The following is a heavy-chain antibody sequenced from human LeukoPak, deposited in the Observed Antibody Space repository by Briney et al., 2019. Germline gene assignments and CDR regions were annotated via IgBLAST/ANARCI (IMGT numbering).Heavy chain of an antibody. V-gene: IGHV3-53*01. CDR2: IYSGGST. CDR3: ARIVMVRKQIDY. Sequence: GGSLRLSCAASGFTVSSNYISWVRQAPGKGLEWVSVIYSGGSTYYADSVKGRFTISRDNSKNTLYLQMNSLRAEDTAVYYCARIVMVRKQIDYWGQGTLVTVSS. D-gene: IGHD3-10*01. CDR1: GFTVSSNY. J-gene: IGHJ4*02.